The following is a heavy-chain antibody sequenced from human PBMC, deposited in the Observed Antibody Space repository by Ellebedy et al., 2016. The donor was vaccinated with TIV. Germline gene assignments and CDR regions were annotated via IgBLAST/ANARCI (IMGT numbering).Heavy chain of an antibody. Sequence: PGGSLRLSCAASGFTFSSYGMHWVRHAPGKGLEWVAVISYDGSIEYYADSVKGRFTISRDNSKNTLYLQMNSLRADDTAVYYCAREGSPLAAAGLSWGQGTLVTVSS. D-gene: IGHD6-13*01. CDR1: GFTFSSYG. J-gene: IGHJ5*02. CDR2: ISYDGSIE. V-gene: IGHV3-30*03. CDR3: AREGSPLAAAGLS.